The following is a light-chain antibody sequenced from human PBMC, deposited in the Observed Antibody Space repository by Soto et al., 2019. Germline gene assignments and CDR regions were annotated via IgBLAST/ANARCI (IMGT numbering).Light chain of an antibody. CDR1: NSDVGAYDY. J-gene: IGLJ3*02. CDR2: DVT. Sequence: QSALTQPRSVSGSPGQSVIISCTGTNSDVGAYDYVSWYQQHPGKAPKLIIYDVTKRPSGVPDRFSASKSGNTASLTISGLQDEDEADYYCCSYAGSNTGVFGGGTKVTVL. V-gene: IGLV2-11*01. CDR3: CSYAGSNTGV.